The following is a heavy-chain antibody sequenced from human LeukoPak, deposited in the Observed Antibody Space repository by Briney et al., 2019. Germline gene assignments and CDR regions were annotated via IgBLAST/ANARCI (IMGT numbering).Heavy chain of an antibody. CDR3: ATATTPTISRHYFDS. CDR1: GFTFDDYA. V-gene: IGHV3-43D*03. CDR2: ISWDGGST. Sequence: PGGSLRLSCAASGFTFDDYAMHWVRQAPGKGLEWVSLISWDGGSTYYADSVKGRFTISRDNSRNTLYLQMNSLRAEDTAVYYCATATTPTISRHYFDSWGQGTLVTVSS. J-gene: IGHJ4*02. D-gene: IGHD5-24*01.